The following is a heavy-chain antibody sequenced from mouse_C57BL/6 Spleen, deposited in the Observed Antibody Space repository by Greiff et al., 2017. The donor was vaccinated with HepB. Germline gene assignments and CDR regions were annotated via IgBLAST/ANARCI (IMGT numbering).Heavy chain of an antibody. D-gene: IGHD1-1*01. Sequence: VQLQQSGPELVKPGASVKIPCKASGYTFTDYNMDWVKQSHGKSLEWIGDINPNNGGTIYNQKFKGKATLTVDKSSSTAYMELRSLTSEDTAVYYCARRDYGSSYGLAYWGQGTLVTVSA. CDR1: GYTFTDYN. J-gene: IGHJ3*01. CDR2: INPNNGGT. V-gene: IGHV1-18*01. CDR3: ARRDYGSSYGLAY.